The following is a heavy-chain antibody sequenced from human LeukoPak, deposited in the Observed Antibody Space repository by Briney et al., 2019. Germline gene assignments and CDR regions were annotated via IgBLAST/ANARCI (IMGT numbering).Heavy chain of an antibody. CDR2: IYYSGST. CDR1: GGSISSYY. V-gene: IGHV4-59*01. Sequence: SETLSLTCTVSGGSISSYYWSWIRQPPGKGLEWIGYIYYSGSTNYNPSLKSRVTISVDTSKNQFSLKLSSVTAADTAVYYCARAYSGSYFWFDPWGQGTLVTVSS. J-gene: IGHJ5*02. CDR3: ARAYSGSYFWFDP. D-gene: IGHD1-26*01.